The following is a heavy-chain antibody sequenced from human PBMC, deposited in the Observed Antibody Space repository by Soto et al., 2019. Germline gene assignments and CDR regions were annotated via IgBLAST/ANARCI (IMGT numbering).Heavy chain of an antibody. CDR3: ARTSAAGKYYYGMHV. CDR2: IYPGDSDT. V-gene: IGHV5-51*01. D-gene: IGHD6-13*01. J-gene: IGHJ6*02. Sequence: GESLKISCKGSGYSFTSYWIGWVRQMPGKGLEWMGIIYPGDSDTRYSPSFQGQVTISADKSISTAYLQWSILKASDTAMYYCARTSAAGKYYYGMHVWGQAPTVSVSS. CDR1: GYSFTSYW.